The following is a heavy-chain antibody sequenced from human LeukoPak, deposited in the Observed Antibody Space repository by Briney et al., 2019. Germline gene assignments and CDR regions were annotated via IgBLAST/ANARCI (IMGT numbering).Heavy chain of an antibody. CDR2: ITGGGRT. CDR3: AKRGYYDSGALRAPFEY. J-gene: IGHJ4*02. V-gene: IGHV3-23*01. D-gene: IGHD3-22*01. CDR1: GFTFSDYA. Sequence: GGSLRLFCGASGFTFSDYAMSWVRQAPGKGPEWVSAITGGGRTYYGDSVKGRFTISRDSSKNTLYLQMNSLRAEDTAIYYCAKRGYYDSGALRAPFEYWGQGTLVTVSS.